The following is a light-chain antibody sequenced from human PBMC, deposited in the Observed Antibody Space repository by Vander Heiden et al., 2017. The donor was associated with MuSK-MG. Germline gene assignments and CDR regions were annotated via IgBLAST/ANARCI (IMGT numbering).Light chain of an antibody. CDR3: QGWDSSTANVV. J-gene: IGLJ2*01. CDR2: RDS. Sequence: SSELPQPLSVSVALGPTARIPCGGSSIGGNNVHCYQQKPGQAPVLVIYRDSNRPSGSPERVSGCNSGNTATLTISRAQAGDEADYYCQGWDSSTANVVFGGGTKLTVL. CDR1: SIGGNN. V-gene: IGLV3-9*01.